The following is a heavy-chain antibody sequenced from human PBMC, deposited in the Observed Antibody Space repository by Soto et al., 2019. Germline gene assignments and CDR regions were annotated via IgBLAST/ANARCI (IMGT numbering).Heavy chain of an antibody. CDR1: GGSISSSSYY. J-gene: IGHJ4*02. D-gene: IGHD3-16*01. V-gene: IGHV4-39*01. CDR3: ARVGIGGVGY. Sequence: QLQLQESGPGLVKPSETLSLTCTVSGGSISSSSYYWGWIRQPPGKGLEWIGNIYYSGSTFYNPSLKSRITIAVDTSTNQFSLKLSSVTAADTALYDCARVGIGGVGYWGQGPLVTVSS. CDR2: IYYSGST.